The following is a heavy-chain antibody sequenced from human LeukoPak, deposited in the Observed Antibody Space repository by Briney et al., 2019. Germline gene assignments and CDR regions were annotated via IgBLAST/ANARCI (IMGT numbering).Heavy chain of an antibody. CDR1: GGSIRSY. Sequence: SSETLSLTCTVSGGSIRSYWSWIRQPAGKGLEWIGRIYGSGSTDYNPSLKSRVTMSIDTSKNQFSLNLISVTAADTAVYYCARDSGTTGEVKFDPWGQGTLVTVSS. D-gene: IGHD3-10*01. CDR3: ARDSGTTGEVKFDP. V-gene: IGHV4-4*07. J-gene: IGHJ5*02. CDR2: IYGSGST.